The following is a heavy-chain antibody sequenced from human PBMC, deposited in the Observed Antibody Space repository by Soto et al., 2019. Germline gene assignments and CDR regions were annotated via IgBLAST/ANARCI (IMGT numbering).Heavy chain of an antibody. Sequence: QVQLVQSGAELKKPGASVKVSCKASGYTFSNYDMNWVRQATGQGPEWIGWVNPNNGDTGYAQKCQGRAPLPTDISTTAAYMELTSLRSEDTAIYYCAKVSRKGSAIDFDYWGQGTLITVSS. CDR2: VNPNNGDT. V-gene: IGHV1-8*01. CDR1: GYTFSNYD. CDR3: AKVSRKGSAIDFDY. D-gene: IGHD3-10*01. J-gene: IGHJ4*02.